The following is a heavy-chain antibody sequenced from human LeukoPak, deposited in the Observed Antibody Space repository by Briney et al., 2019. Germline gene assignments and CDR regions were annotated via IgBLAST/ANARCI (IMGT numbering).Heavy chain of an antibody. CDR2: IPGGGGST. D-gene: IGHD7-27*01. Sequence: GGALRLSFAACGWTFSSYARNWVRQAPGKGVEGVSAIPGGGGSTYYADSVKGRFTISRDNYKNTLYLQMNSLRDEDTAVYYCAKDHPDWGSSFQYWGQGTLVTGSS. J-gene: IGHJ4*02. CDR1: GWTFSSYA. V-gene: IGHV3-23*01. CDR3: AKDHPDWGSSFQY.